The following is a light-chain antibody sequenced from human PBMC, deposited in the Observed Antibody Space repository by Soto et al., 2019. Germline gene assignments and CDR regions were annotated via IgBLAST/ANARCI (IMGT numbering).Light chain of an antibody. CDR3: QQTSSSPWT. Sequence: DILMTQSPSSLSASIGDRVTISCRTSQTVSTYLNWYQHKPGRGPTLLIYAASSLQSGVPSRFSGSGPGTDFTLTIGSLQPEDFATYYCQQTSSSPWTLGQRTKVDI. J-gene: IGKJ1*01. CDR1: QTVSTY. V-gene: IGKV1-39*01. CDR2: AAS.